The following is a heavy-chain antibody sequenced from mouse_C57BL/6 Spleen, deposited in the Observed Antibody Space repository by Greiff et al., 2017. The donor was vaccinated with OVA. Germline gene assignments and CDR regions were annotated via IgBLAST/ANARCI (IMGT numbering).Heavy chain of an antibody. Sequence: VQLQQSGPGLVQPSQSLSITSTVSGFSLTSYGVHWVRQSPGKGLEWLGVIWRGGSTDYNAAFMSRLSITKDNSKSQVFFKMNSLQADDTAIYYCARSYGSSYGAWFAYWGQGTLVTVSA. CDR2: IWRGGST. CDR1: GFSLTSYG. CDR3: ARSYGSSYGAWFAY. J-gene: IGHJ3*01. V-gene: IGHV2-5*01. D-gene: IGHD1-1*01.